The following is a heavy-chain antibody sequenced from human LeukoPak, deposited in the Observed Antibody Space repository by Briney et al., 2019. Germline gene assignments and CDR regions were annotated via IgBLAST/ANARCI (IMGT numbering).Heavy chain of an antibody. J-gene: IGHJ4*02. Sequence: PGGSLRLSCAASGLTFSSYGMHWVRQAPGKGLEWVAFIRYDGSNKYYADSVKGRFTISRDNSKNTLYLQMNSLRAEDTAAYYCAKGEVVVITYWGQGTLVTVSS. D-gene: IGHD3-22*01. CDR2: IRYDGSNK. V-gene: IGHV3-30*02. CDR3: AKGEVVVITY. CDR1: GLTFSSYG.